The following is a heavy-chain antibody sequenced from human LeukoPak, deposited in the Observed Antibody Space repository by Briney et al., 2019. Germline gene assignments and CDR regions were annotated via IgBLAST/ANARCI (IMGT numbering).Heavy chain of an antibody. CDR3: ARSIAGTTTGFDY. V-gene: IGHV4-59*01. CDR2: IYYSGHT. D-gene: IGHD1-20*01. Sequence: SETLSLTCTVSVGSISSYSWSWIRQPPGKGLEWIGYIYYSGHTNYNPSLKSRVTTLVDTSKNQFSLKLSSVTAADTAVYYCARSIAGTTTGFDYWGQGTLVTVSS. CDR1: VGSISSYS. J-gene: IGHJ4*02.